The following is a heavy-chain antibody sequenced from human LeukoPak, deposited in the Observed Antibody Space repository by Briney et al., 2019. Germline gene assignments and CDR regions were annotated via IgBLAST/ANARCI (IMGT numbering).Heavy chain of an antibody. D-gene: IGHD3-10*01. CDR2: ISASGGST. CDR1: GFTFSTYA. J-gene: IGHJ2*01. Sequence: PGGSLRLSCAASGFTFSTYAMSWVRQAPGKGLEWVSAISASGGSTYYAESVKGRFTFSRDNSKNTLYLQMNSLRADDTALYYCARGASSYWYFDLWGRGTLVTVSS. V-gene: IGHV3-23*01. CDR3: ARGASSYWYFDL.